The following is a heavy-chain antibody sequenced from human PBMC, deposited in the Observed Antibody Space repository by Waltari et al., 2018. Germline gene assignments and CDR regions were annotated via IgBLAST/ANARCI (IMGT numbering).Heavy chain of an antibody. CDR3: ARLIGYEVSPLYYFDY. D-gene: IGHD1-1*01. CDR1: GYSFTSYW. J-gene: IGHJ4*02. Sequence: EVQLVQSGAEVKKPGESLKISCKGSGYSFTSYWIGWVRQLPGKGLEWMGIIYPGDSDTRYSPSFQGQVTISADKSISTAYLQWSSLKASDTAMYYCARLIGYEVSPLYYFDYWGQGTLVTVSS. V-gene: IGHV5-51*01. CDR2: IYPGDSDT.